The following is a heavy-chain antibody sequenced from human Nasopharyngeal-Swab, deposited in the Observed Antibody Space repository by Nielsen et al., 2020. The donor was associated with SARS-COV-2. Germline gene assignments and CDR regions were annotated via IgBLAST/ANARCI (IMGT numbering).Heavy chain of an antibody. CDR1: GYTFTSYY. V-gene: IGHV1-46*01. J-gene: IGHJ6*03. CDR3: ARDGRLTIFGVASPYYYYYYYMDV. CDR2: INPSGGST. D-gene: IGHD3-3*01. Sequence: ASVKVSCKASGYTFTSYYMHWVRQAPGQGLEWMGIINPSGGSTSYAQKFQGRVTMTWDTSTSTVYMELSSLRSEDTAVYYCARDGRLTIFGVASPYYYYYYYMDVWGKGTTVTVSS.